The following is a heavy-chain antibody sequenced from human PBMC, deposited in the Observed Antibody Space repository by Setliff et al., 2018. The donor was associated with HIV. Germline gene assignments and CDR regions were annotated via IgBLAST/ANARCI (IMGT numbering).Heavy chain of an antibody. V-gene: IGHV3-33*03. D-gene: IGHD3-16*01. CDR2: IWSDGSRI. CDR3: AKTLYSAGGGEVFDY. Sequence: GGSLRLSCAASGFTFSSYSMHWVRQAPGKGLEWVALIWSDGSRIEYADSVKGRFTISRDKNTLDLEMNSLRAEDTAVYYCAKTLYSAGGGEVFDYWGPGTQVTVSS. CDR1: GFTFSSYS. J-gene: IGHJ4*02.